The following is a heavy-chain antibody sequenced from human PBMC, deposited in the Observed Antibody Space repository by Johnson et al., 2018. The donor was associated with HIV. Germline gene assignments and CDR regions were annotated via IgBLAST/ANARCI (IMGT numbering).Heavy chain of an antibody. CDR2: ISYDGSNK. Sequence: QVQLVESGGGVVQPGRSLRLSCAASGFTFSSYAMHWVRQAPGKGLEWVAVISYDGSNKYYADSVKGRFTISRDNSKNTLYLQMNSLRPEDTAVYYCAKDQGITMIVVVAGAFDIWGQGTMVTVSS. CDR3: AKDQGITMIVVVAGAFDI. CDR1: GFTFSSYA. J-gene: IGHJ3*02. V-gene: IGHV3-30*04. D-gene: IGHD3-22*01.